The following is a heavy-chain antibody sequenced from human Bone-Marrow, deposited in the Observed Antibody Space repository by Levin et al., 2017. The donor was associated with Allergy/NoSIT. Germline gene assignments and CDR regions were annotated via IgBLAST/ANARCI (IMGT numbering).Heavy chain of an antibody. Sequence: PGGSLRLSCAGSGFPFIPAWMRWVRQAPGKGLEWVGRIKSQPGGGTTDYAAPVKGRFTISRDDSKNILSLQMNSLETEDTGVYYCVTELGSHAYYYRSGSHGTGAFDKWGQGTMVTVSS. V-gene: IGHV3-15*01. CDR1: GFPFIPAW. CDR3: VTELGSHAYYYRSGSHGTGAFDK. D-gene: IGHD3-3*01. CDR2: IKSQPGGGTT. J-gene: IGHJ3*02.